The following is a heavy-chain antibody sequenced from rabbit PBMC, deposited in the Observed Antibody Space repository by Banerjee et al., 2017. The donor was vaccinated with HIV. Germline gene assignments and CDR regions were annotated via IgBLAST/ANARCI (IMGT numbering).Heavy chain of an antibody. D-gene: IGHD1-1*01. J-gene: IGHJ4*01. CDR2: IYAGGSGGT. V-gene: IGHV1S45*01. CDR3: ARDNGSSSGFYFNL. CDR1: GFTLSSYW. Sequence: QEQLEESGGDLVKPEGSLTLTCTASGFTLSSYWICWVRQAPGKGLEWIACIYAGGSGGTYYASWAKGRFTISKTSSTTVTLQMTSLTAADTATYFCARDNGSSSGFYFNLWGPGTLVTVS.